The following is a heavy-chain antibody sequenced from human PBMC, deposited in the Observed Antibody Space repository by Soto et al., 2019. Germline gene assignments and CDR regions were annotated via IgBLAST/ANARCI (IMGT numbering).Heavy chain of an antibody. D-gene: IGHD6-13*01. V-gene: IGHV3-30*18. CDR1: GFTFSSYG. CDR3: AKDKRKVYRSSWYDPLNHGMDV. Sequence: QVQLVESGGGVVQPGRSLRLSCAASGFTFSSYGMHWVRQAPGKGLEWVAVISYDGSNKYYAYSVKGRFTISRDNSKNTMYLQMNSLRAADTAVYYCAKDKRKVYRSSWYDPLNHGMDVWGQGTTVTVSS. J-gene: IGHJ6*02. CDR2: ISYDGSNK.